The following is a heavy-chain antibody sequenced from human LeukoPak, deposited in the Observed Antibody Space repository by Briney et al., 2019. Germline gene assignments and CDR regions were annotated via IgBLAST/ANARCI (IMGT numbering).Heavy chain of an antibody. CDR2: ISWNSGSI. J-gene: IGHJ4*02. D-gene: IGHD4-11*01. V-gene: IGHV3-9*01. Sequence: GGSLRLSCAASGFTFDDYAMHWVRQAPGKGLEWVSGISWNSGSIGYADSVKGRFTISRDNAKNPLYLQMNSLRAEDTALYYCATLQAPLDYWGQGTRVTVSS. CDR3: ATLQAPLDY. CDR1: GFTFDDYA.